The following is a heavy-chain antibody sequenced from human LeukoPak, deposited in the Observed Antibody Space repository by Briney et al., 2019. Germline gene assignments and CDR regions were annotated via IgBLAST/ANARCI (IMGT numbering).Heavy chain of an antibody. CDR2: IYSGGST. CDR1: GFTVSSNY. CDR3: ARWGSGSYYLSPFDY. J-gene: IGHJ4*02. D-gene: IGHD3-10*01. V-gene: IGHV3-66*01. Sequence: GGSLRLSCAASGFTVSSNYMSWVRQAPGKGLEWVSVIYSGGSTYYADSVKGRFTISRDNSKNTLYLQMNSLRAEDTAVYYCARWGSGSYYLSPFDYWGQGTLVTVSS.